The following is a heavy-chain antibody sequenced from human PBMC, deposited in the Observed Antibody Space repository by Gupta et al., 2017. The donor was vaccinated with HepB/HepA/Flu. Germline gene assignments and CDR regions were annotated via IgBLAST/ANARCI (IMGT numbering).Heavy chain of an antibody. CDR1: GFTFRPYE. D-gene: IGHD2-15*01. V-gene: IGHV3-48*03. Sequence: EVQLVESGGGLVQPGGSLRLSCAASGFTFRPYEMNWVRQAPGKGLEWVSYISNTGSTILYADSVKGRFTLTRDNAKNSLYLQLNSLRAEDTALYYCARGYCSAGTCYAYFDSWGQGTLVTVSS. CDR3: ARGYCSAGTCYAYFDS. CDR2: ISNTGSTI. J-gene: IGHJ4*02.